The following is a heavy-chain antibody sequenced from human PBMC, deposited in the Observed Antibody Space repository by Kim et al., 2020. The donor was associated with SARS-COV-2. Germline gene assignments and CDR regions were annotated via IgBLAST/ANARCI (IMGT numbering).Heavy chain of an antibody. CDR2: ISAYHGNT. D-gene: IGHD4-4*01. CDR3: ARTLDDYSELLFDY. J-gene: IGHJ4*02. Sequence: ASVKVSCKASGYTFTSYGISWVRQAPGQGLEWMGWISAYHGNTNYAQKLQGRVTMTTDTSTSTAYMELRSLRSDDTAVYYCARTLDDYSELLFDYWGQGTLVTVSS. CDR1: GYTFTSYG. V-gene: IGHV1-18*01.